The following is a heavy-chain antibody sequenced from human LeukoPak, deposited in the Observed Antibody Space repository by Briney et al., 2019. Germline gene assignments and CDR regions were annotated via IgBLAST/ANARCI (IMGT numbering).Heavy chain of an antibody. Sequence: PGGSLRLSCAASGFNVSNNYINWVRQAPGKGLEWDSVIYSGGDTYYADSVKGRFTISRDNSKNTVFLQMNSLRVDDTAVYHCARDLGGDTATVYWGQGTLVTVSS. CDR2: IYSGGDT. V-gene: IGHV3-66*01. CDR1: GFNVSNNY. D-gene: IGHD5-18*01. CDR3: ARDLGGDTATVY. J-gene: IGHJ4*02.